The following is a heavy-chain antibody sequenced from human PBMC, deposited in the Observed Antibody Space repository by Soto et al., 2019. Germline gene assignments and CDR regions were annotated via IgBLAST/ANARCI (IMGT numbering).Heavy chain of an antibody. Sequence: GGSLRLSCAASGFTFRSYAMSWVRQTPGKGLEWVSAITGGGGSTYHADSVKGRFTISRDNSKNTLYLQMNSLRADDTAVYYCAKGSANASPYYFDYWGQGTLVTVSS. CDR1: GFTFRSYA. CDR2: ITGGGGST. D-gene: IGHD3-16*01. CDR3: AKGSANASPYYFDY. V-gene: IGHV3-23*01. J-gene: IGHJ4*02.